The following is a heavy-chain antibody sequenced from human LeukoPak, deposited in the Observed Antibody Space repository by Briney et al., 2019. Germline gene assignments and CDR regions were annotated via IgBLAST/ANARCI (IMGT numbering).Heavy chain of an antibody. CDR1: GFNFDDYG. Sequence: GGSLRLSCAASGFNFDDYGMSWVRQAPGKGLEWVSGINWNGASTSYADSVKGRFTISRDNAKNSLYLQMNSLRDEDTALYYCARDPHGALPNWGLDYWGQGTLVTVSS. V-gene: IGHV3-20*04. CDR3: ARDPHGALPNWGLDY. J-gene: IGHJ4*02. D-gene: IGHD7-27*01. CDR2: INWNGAST.